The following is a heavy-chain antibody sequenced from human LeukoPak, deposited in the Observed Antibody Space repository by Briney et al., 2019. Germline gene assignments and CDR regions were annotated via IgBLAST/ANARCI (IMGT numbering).Heavy chain of an antibody. CDR3: ARGAGKGNWFDP. Sequence: SETLSLTCTVSGGSIGSYYWSWIRQPPGKGLEWIGYIYYSGSTNYNPSLKSRVTISVDTSKNQFSLKLSSVTAADTAVYYCARGAGKGNWFDPWGQGTLVTASS. D-gene: IGHD6-19*01. V-gene: IGHV4-59*01. J-gene: IGHJ5*02. CDR1: GGSIGSYY. CDR2: IYYSGST.